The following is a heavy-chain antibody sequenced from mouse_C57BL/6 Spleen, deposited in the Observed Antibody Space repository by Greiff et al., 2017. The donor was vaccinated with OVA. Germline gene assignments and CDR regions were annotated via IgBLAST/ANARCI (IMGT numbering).Heavy chain of an antibody. CDR3: ARITTVVDWYFDV. CDR1: GYTFTDYY. CDR2: INPNNGGT. V-gene: IGHV1-26*01. D-gene: IGHD1-1*01. Sequence: VQLQQSGPELVKPGASVKISCKASGYTFTDYYMNWVKQSHGKSLEWIGDINPNNGGTSYNQKFKGKATLTVDKSSSTAYMELRSLTSEDSAVYYCARITTVVDWYFDVWGTGTTVTVSS. J-gene: IGHJ1*03.